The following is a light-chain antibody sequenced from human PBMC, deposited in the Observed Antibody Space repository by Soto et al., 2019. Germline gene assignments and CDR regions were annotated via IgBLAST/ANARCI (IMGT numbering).Light chain of an antibody. CDR1: SSNIGRNT. CDR3: AGWDDSLNGPV. V-gene: IGLV1-44*01. Sequence: QAVVTQPPSASGTPGQRVTISCSGSSSNIGRNTVNWYQQLPGTAPKLLIYSNNQRPSGVPDRFSGSKSGTSGSLATSGLQSEDEADYYCAGWDDSLNGPVFGGGTKLTVL. J-gene: IGLJ2*01. CDR2: SNN.